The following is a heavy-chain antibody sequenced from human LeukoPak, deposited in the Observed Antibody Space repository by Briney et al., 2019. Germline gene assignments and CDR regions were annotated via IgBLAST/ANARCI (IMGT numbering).Heavy chain of an antibody. CDR2: ISCSDAAI. J-gene: IGHJ6*02. CDR1: GFSFSTSA. Sequence: PGGSLRLSCAASGFSFSTSAMNWVRQAPGKGLEWISYISCSDAAIYYADSVKGRFTISRDNAKNSLYLQMNGLRAEDTAVYYCARGDSLVWGQGTTVTVSS. V-gene: IGHV3-48*03. CDR3: ARGDSLV.